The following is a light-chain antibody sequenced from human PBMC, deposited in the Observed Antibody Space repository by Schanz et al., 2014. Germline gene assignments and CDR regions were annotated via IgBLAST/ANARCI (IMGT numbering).Light chain of an antibody. CDR3: TSYISSSFFWV. J-gene: IGLJ3*02. CDR1: SSDIGNYDY. CDR2: DVG. V-gene: IGLV2-14*03. Sequence: QSALTQPASVSGSPGQSITISCTGTSSDIGNYDYVSWYRQHPGKAPKLIIYDVGDWPSGVSNRFSGSKSGNTASLTISGLQAEDEADYYCTSYISSSFFWVFGGGTKLTVL.